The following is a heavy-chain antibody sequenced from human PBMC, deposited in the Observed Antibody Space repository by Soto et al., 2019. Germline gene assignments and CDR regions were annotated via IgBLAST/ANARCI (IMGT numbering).Heavy chain of an antibody. J-gene: IGHJ4*02. V-gene: IGHV3-23*01. CDR3: AKDGYYDFSFGVKYCSGGSCYGSSFDY. D-gene: IGHD2-15*01. CDR2: ISGSGGST. Sequence: GGSLRLSCAASGFTFSSYAMSWVRQAPGKGLEWVSAISGSGGSTYYADSVKGRFTISRDNSKNTLYLQMNSLRAEDTAVYYCAKDGYYDFSFGVKYCSGGSCYGSSFDYWGQGTLVTVSS. CDR1: GFTFSSYA.